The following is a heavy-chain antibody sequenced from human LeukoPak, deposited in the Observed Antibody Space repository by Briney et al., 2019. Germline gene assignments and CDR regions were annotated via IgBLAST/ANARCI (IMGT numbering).Heavy chain of an antibody. CDR1: GGTFSSYA. CDR3: ARVFPLPPQSWYFDY. CDR2: INAGNGNT. D-gene: IGHD6-13*01. V-gene: IGHV1-3*01. Sequence: ASVKVSCKASGGTFSSYAISWVRQAPGQRLEWMGWINAGNGNTKYSQKFQGRVTITRDTSASTAYMELSSLRSEDTAVYYCARVFPLPPQSWYFDYWGQGTLVTVSS. J-gene: IGHJ4*02.